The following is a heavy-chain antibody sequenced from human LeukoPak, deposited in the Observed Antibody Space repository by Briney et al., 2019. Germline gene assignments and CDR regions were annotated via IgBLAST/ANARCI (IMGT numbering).Heavy chain of an antibody. D-gene: IGHD5-12*01. J-gene: IGHJ6*03. CDR1: GGSISSGSYC. Sequence: SETLSLTCTVSGGSISSGSYCWSWIRQPAGKGLEWIGRIYTSGSTNYNPSLKSRVTISVDTSKNQFSLKLSSVTAADTAMYYCARDRRLDYYYMDVWGKGTTVTVSS. V-gene: IGHV4-61*02. CDR3: ARDRRLDYYYMDV. CDR2: IYTSGST.